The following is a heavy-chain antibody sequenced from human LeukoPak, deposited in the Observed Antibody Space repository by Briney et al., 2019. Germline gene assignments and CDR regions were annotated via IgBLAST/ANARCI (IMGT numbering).Heavy chain of an antibody. D-gene: IGHD3-22*01. J-gene: IGHJ4*02. CDR2: ISYDGSNK. CDR1: GFTFSSYG. Sequence: PGGSLRLSCAASGFTFSSYGMHWVRQAPGKGLEWVAVISYDGSNKYYADSVKGRFTISRDNSKNTLYLQMNSLRAEDTAVYYCAKDAEGYSYGLDYYDSSGYYYFDYWGQGTLVTVPS. V-gene: IGHV3-30*18. CDR3: AKDAEGYSYGLDYYDSSGYYYFDY.